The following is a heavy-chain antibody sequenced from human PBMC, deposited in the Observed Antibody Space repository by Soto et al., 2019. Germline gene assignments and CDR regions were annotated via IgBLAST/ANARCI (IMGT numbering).Heavy chain of an antibody. CDR1: GGSISSYY. CDR2: IYYSGSA. D-gene: IGHD2-2*01. Sequence: SEPLSLTCTVSGGSISSYYWSWIRQPPGKGLEWIGYIYYSGSANYNPSLKSRVTVSVDTSKNQVSLKLSSVTAADTAVYYCARQVRYCSSTTCYARWFDSWGQGTLVTVSS. CDR3: ARQVRYCSSTTCYARWFDS. J-gene: IGHJ5*01. V-gene: IGHV4-59*01.